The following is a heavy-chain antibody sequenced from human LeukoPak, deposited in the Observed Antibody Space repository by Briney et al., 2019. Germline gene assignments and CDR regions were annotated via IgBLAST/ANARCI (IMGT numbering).Heavy chain of an antibody. V-gene: IGHV3-23*01. CDR2: INSSGGST. D-gene: IGHD2-2*01. CDR3: AKDQKYCSSFNCQLGPRGYYYYYGMDV. Sequence: GASLRLSCAASGFTFSIYAMNWVRQAPGKGLEWVSGINSSGGSTYYADSVKGRFTISRDNSKNTLYLQMNSLRAEDTALYYCAKDQKYCSSFNCQLGPRGYYYYYGMDVWGQGTTVTVSS. J-gene: IGHJ6*02. CDR1: GFTFSIYA.